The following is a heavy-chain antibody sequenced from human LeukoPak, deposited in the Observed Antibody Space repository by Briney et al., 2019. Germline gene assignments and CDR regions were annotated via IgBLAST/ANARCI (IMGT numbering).Heavy chain of an antibody. CDR3: ARGYYVWGSYRSYYFDY. CDR2: INHSGST. V-gene: IGHV4-34*01. D-gene: IGHD3-16*02. CDR1: GGSFSGYY. J-gene: IGHJ4*02. Sequence: SSETLSLTCAVYGGSFSGYYWSWIRQPPGEGLEWIGEINHSGSTNYNPSLKSRVTISVDTSKNQFSLKLSSVTAADTAVYYCARGYYVWGSYRSYYFDYWGQGTLVTVSS.